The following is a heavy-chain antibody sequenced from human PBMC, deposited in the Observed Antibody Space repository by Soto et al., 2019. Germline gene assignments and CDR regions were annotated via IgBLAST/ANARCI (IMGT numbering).Heavy chain of an antibody. Sequence: GGSLRLSCAASGFTFSGYALNWVRQSPGRGLEWVAEISGSGTSTYYAPSVKGRFIISSDSSKNTLYLRMYSLRAEDTAMYYCAKSLSALFSLGDFKYWGQGALLTVSS. V-gene: IGHV3-23*01. J-gene: IGHJ4*02. CDR2: ISGSGTST. D-gene: IGHD2-21*01. CDR3: AKSLSALFSLGDFKY. CDR1: GFTFSGYA.